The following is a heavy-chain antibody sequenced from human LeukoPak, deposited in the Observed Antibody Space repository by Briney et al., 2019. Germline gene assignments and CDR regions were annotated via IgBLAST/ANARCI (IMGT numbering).Heavy chain of an antibody. CDR1: GGSISGSSYY. V-gene: IGHV4-39*01. CDR2: IYYSGDT. CDR3: ARHQWHYYYYMGV. D-gene: IGHD6-19*01. J-gene: IGHJ6*03. Sequence: SETLSLTCTVSGGSISGSSYYWGWIRQPPGKRLEWIGSIYYSGDTYYNPSLKSRRVTISVDTSKNQFSLRLSSVTAADTAVYYCARHQWHYYYYMGVWGKGSTVTVSS.